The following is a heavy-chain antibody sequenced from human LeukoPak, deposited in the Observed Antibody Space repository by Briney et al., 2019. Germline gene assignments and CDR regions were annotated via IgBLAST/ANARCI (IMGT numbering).Heavy chain of an antibody. V-gene: IGHV3-9*03. Sequence: GGSLRLSCAASGLTFDDYAMHWVRQAPGKGLEWVSGISWNSGSIGYADSVKGRFTISRDNAKNSLYLQMNSLRAEDMALYYCAKAVTIGRLDPDYWGQGTLVTVSS. CDR3: AKAVTIGRLDPDY. D-gene: IGHD4-17*01. CDR1: GLTFDDYA. CDR2: ISWNSGSI. J-gene: IGHJ4*02.